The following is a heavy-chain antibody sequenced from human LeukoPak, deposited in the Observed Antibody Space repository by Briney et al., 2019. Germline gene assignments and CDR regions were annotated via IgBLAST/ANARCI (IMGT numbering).Heavy chain of an antibody. CDR1: GGSVSSDNSY. CDR3: ARGYYYRT. D-gene: IGHD3-10*01. J-gene: IGHJ4*02. CDR2: IYADGDS. Sequence: ASETLSLTCTVSGGSVSSDNSYWNWIRQPAGKGLEWIGRIYADGDSTYNPSLKSRVTISVDTSKNQLSLRLTSMTAAGTAVYYCARGYYYRTWGQGTLVTVSS. V-gene: IGHV4-61*02.